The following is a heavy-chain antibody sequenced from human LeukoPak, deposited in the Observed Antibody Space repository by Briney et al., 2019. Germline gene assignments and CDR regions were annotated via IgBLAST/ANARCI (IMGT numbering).Heavy chain of an antibody. Sequence: GGSLRLSCAASGFTFSSYWMSWVRQAPGKGLEWVANIKQDGSEKYYVDSVKGRFTISRDNAKNSLYLQMNSLRAEDTAVYYCARSRYCSSTSCYHNWFDPWGQGTLVTVSS. V-gene: IGHV3-7*03. CDR3: ARSRYCSSTSCYHNWFDP. D-gene: IGHD2-2*01. CDR2: IKQDGSEK. CDR1: GFTFSSYW. J-gene: IGHJ5*02.